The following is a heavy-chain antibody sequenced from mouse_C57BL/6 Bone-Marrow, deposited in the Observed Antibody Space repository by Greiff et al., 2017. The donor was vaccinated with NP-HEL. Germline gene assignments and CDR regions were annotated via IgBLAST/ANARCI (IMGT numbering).Heavy chain of an antibody. CDR3: AKGVLDD. CDR2: IDPSDSYT. V-gene: IGHV1-69*01. CDR1: GYTFTSYW. Sequence: QVQLQQPGAELVMPGASVKLSCKASGYTFTSYWMPWVKQRPGQGLEWIGEIDPSDSYTNYNQKFKGKSTLTVDKSSSTAYMQLSILTSEDSAVYYCAKGVLDDWGQGTTLTVSS. J-gene: IGHJ2*01.